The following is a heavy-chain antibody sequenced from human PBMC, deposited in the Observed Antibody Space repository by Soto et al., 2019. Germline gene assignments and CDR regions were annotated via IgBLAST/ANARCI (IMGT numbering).Heavy chain of an antibody. CDR2: ISGSGGST. Sequence: ETLCLTCTVSVCSISSGGYYCICVLPTPGKGLEWVSAISGSGGSTYYADSVKGRFTISRDNSKNTLYLQMNSLRAEDTAVYYCAKEWSYSSGWSHVDYWGQGTLVTVSS. J-gene: IGHJ4*02. CDR3: AKEWSYSSGWSHVDY. CDR1: VCSISSGGYY. D-gene: IGHD6-19*01. V-gene: IGHV3-23*01.